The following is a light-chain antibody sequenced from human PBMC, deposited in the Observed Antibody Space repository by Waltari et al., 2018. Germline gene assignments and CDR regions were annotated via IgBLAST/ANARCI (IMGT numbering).Light chain of an antibody. V-gene: IGLV2-8*01. CDR1: SSDVGGYKL. CDR2: EVI. J-gene: IGLJ2*01. CDR3: SSYAGSNNVV. Sequence: QSALTQPPSASGSPGPSVTISCTGTSSDVGGYKLVSWYQQHPGKAPKLMIYEVIKRPSGVPDRFSGSKSGNTASLTVSGLQAEDEADYYCSSYAGSNNVVFGGGTKLTVL.